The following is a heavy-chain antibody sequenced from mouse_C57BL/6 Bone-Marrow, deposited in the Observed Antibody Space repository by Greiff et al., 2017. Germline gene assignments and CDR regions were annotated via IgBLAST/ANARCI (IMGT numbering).Heavy chain of an antibody. Sequence: QVQLQQSGAELVRPGASVTMSCKASGYTFTSYTMHWVKQRPGQGLEWIGYINPSSGDTKYNQKFKDKATLTADTSSSTAYMQLSSLTSEDSAVYYSARDSGYTRSAMDYWGQGTSVTVSS. CDR3: ARDSGYTRSAMDY. V-gene: IGHV1-4*01. CDR1: GYTFTSYT. D-gene: IGHD3-2*02. J-gene: IGHJ4*01. CDR2: INPSSGDT.